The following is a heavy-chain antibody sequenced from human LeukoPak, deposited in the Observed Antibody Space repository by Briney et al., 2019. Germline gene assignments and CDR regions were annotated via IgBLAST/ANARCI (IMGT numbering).Heavy chain of an antibody. CDR3: ARGVGYSSSSPFDY. D-gene: IGHD6-6*01. V-gene: IGHV1-8*03. CDR1: GYTFTSYD. Sequence: GASVKVSCKASGYTFTSYDINWVRQATGQGLEWMGWMNPNSGNTSYAQKFQGRVTITRNTSISTAYMELSSLRSEDTAVYYCARGVGYSSSSPFDYWGQGTLVTVSS. J-gene: IGHJ4*02. CDR2: MNPNSGNT.